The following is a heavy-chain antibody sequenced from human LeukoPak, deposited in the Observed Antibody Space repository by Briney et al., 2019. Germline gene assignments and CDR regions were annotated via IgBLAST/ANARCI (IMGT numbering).Heavy chain of an antibody. CDR3: ARERVGGWFDP. CDR1: GFAFSSYA. CDR2: INSDGSST. V-gene: IGHV3-74*01. J-gene: IGHJ5*02. Sequence: GGSLRLSCAASGFAFSSYAMSWVRQAPGKGLVWVSRINSDGSSTSYADSVKGRFTISRDNAKNTLYLQMNSLRAEDTAVYYCARERVGGWFDPWGQGTLVTVSS.